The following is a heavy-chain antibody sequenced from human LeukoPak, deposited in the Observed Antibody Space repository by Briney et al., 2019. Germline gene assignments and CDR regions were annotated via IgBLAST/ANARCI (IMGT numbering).Heavy chain of an antibody. CDR3: AKDLGYVAYYYGSGSSRFDP. Sequence: GGSLGLSCEASGLTFSTYGRPGVRQAPGKGLKWWAVLSYDGSNKYYADSVKGRFTISRDNSKNTLYLQMNSLRAEDTAVYYCAKDLGYVAYYYGSGSSRFDPWGQGTLVTVSS. D-gene: IGHD3-10*01. CDR2: LSYDGSNK. J-gene: IGHJ5*02. CDR1: GLTFSTYG. V-gene: IGHV3-30*18.